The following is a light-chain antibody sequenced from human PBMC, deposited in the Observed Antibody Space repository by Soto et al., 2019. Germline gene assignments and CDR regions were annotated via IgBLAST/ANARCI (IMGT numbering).Light chain of an antibody. J-gene: IGKJ1*01. CDR3: HNYNGAPWT. CDR2: AAS. CDR1: QGISTY. V-gene: IGKV1-27*01. Sequence: DIQMTQSPSSLSASVGDRVTITCRARQGISTYLVWYQQKPGTVPKLLIFAASTLQSGVPSRFSGSGSGTDFALTISSLQPEDVATYYFHNYNGAPWTFGQGTKVEIK.